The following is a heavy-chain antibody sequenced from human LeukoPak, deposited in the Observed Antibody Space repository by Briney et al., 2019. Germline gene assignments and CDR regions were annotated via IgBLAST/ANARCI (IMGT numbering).Heavy chain of an antibody. J-gene: IGHJ4*02. V-gene: IGHV3-23*01. Sequence: GGSLRLSCAVSGLTFSSYSMSWVRQAPGEGLYWVSGISASGSGTYYADSLKGRFTISRDNSKNTLYLQMNSLRAEDTAVYYCAKDAAGPEYWGQGTLVTVSS. CDR1: GLTFSSYS. CDR3: AKDAAGPEY. CDR2: ISASGSGT. D-gene: IGHD6-13*01.